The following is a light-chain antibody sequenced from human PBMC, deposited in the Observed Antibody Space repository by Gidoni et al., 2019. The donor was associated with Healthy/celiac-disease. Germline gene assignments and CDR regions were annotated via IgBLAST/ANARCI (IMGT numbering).Light chain of an antibody. CDR2: DAS. J-gene: IGKJ2*01. V-gene: IGKV3-11*01. CDR1: QSVSSY. CDR3: QQRSNWPPNT. Sequence: IVLTQPPATLSLPPGERATLSCRASQSVSSYLAWYQQKPGQAPRLLIYDASNRATGIPARFSGSGSGTDFTLTISSLEPEDFAVYYCQQRSNWPPNTFGQGTKLEIK.